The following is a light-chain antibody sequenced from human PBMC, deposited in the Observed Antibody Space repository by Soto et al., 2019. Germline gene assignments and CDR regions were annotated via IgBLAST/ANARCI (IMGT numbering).Light chain of an antibody. V-gene: IGLV1-51*01. CDR2: DNT. CDR1: MPNIGSNH. J-gene: IGLJ2*01. CDR3: GAWDSSLSAVV. Sequence: QSVLTQPPSVSAAPGQKVTISFSGSMPNIGSNHVSCYQQLPGTAPKLLIYDNTKRPSGIPDRFSGSKSGTSATLGITGLQTGDEADYYCGAWDSSLSAVVFGGGTKLTVL.